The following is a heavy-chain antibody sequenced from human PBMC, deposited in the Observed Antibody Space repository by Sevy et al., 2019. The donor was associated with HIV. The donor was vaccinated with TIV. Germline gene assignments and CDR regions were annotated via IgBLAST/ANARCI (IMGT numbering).Heavy chain of an antibody. CDR3: AKNRVDLETASVFDY. CDR2: MSGRGGAI. Sequence: GGSLRLSCATSGFTFSIYAMSWVRQAPGKGLEWVSSMSGRGGAIYYADSVKGRFTISRDNSRNTLYLHMNSLRVGDTAVYFSAKNRVDLETASVFDYWGQGTLVTVSS. CDR1: GFTFSIYA. D-gene: IGHD5-12*01. J-gene: IGHJ4*02. V-gene: IGHV3-23*01.